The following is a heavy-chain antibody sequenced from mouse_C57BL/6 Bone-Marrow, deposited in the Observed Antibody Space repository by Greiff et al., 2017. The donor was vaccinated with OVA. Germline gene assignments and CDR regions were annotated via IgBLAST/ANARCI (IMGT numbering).Heavy chain of an antibody. V-gene: IGHV1-19*01. CDR1: GYTFTDYY. J-gene: IGHJ3*01. CDR3: APRQLRLLFAY. D-gene: IGHD3-2*02. CDR2: INPYNGGT. Sequence: EVKLQESGPVLVKPGASVKMSCKASGYTFTDYYMNWVKQSHGKSLEWIGVINPYNGGTSYNQKFKGKATLTVDKSSSTAYMELNSLTSEDSAVYYCAPRQLRLLFAYWGQGTLVTVSA.